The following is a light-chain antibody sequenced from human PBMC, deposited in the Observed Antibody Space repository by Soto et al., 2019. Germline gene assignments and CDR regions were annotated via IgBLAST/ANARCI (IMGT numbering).Light chain of an antibody. CDR2: LSSDGSH. CDR1: SGHSSYA. J-gene: IGLJ2*01. CDR3: QTWDTGARVV. Sequence: QPVLTKSPSASASLGASVKLTCTLSSGHSSYAIAWHQQQPEKGPRYLMKLSSDGSHSKGDGIPDRFSGSSSGAERYLTISSPQSEDEADYYCQTWDTGARVVFGGGTKVTVL. V-gene: IGLV4-69*01.